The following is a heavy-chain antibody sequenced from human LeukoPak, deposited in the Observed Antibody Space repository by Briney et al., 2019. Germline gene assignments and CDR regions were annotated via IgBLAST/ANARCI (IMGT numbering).Heavy chain of an antibody. V-gene: IGHV4-30-2*01. CDR1: GGSISRGGYS. Sequence: KTSETLSLTCAVSGGSISRGGYSWSWIRQPPGKGLEWIGYIYHTGITHYNPYLKSRVTISIDKSTNEFSLNLTSVTAADTAVYYCARVHKTRGEATGWYYFDNWGQGTLVTVSS. CDR2: IYHTGIT. D-gene: IGHD6-19*01. J-gene: IGHJ4*02. CDR3: ARVHKTRGEATGWYYFDN.